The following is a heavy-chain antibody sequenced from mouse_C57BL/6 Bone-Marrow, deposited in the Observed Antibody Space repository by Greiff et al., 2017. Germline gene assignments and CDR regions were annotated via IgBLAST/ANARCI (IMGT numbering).Heavy chain of an antibody. Sequence: QVHVKQSGAELVKPGASVKMSCKASGYTFTSYWITWVKQRPGQGLEWIGDIYPGSGSTNYNEKFKSKATLTVDTSSSTAYMQLSSLTSEDSAVYYCARNYDVGFAYWGQGTLVTVSA. CDR2: IYPGSGST. CDR3: ARNYDVGFAY. J-gene: IGHJ3*01. CDR1: GYTFTSYW. D-gene: IGHD2-4*01. V-gene: IGHV1-55*01.